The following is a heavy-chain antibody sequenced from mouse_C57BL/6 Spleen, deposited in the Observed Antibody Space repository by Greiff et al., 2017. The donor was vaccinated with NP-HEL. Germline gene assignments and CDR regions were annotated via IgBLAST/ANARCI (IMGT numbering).Heavy chain of an antibody. CDR3: ARGFITTVVAGAMDY. V-gene: IGHV1-82*01. CDR1: GYAFSSSW. D-gene: IGHD1-1*01. Sequence: QVQLQQSGPELVKPGASVKISCKASGYAFSSSWMNWVKQRPGKGLEWIGRIYPGDGDTNYNGKFKGKATLTADKSSSTAYMQLSSLTSEDSAVYCCARGFITTVVAGAMDYWGQGTSVTVAS. J-gene: IGHJ4*01. CDR2: IYPGDGDT.